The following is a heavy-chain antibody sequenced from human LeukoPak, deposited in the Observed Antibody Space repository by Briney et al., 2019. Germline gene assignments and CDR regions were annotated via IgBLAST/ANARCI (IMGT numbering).Heavy chain of an antibody. J-gene: IGHJ5*02. D-gene: IGHD6-13*01. CDR3: AREQYSSSWYGQGNWFDP. Sequence: SETLSPTCAVYGGSFSGYYWSWIRQPPGKGLEWIGEINHSGSTNYNPSLKSRVTISVDTSKNQFSLKLSSVSAADTAVYYCAREQYSSSWYGQGNWFDPWGQGTLVTVSS. V-gene: IGHV4-34*01. CDR2: INHSGST. CDR1: GGSFSGYY.